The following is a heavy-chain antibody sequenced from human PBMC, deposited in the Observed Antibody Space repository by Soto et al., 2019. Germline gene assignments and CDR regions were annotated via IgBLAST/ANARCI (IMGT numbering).Heavy chain of an antibody. CDR3: ARRASVAGFRYYYYGMDV. J-gene: IGHJ6*02. CDR1: GFTFSSYA. V-gene: IGHV3-23*01. Sequence: GGSLRLSCAASGFTFSSYAMSWVRQAPGKGLEWVSAISGSGGSTCYADSVKGRFTISRDNSKNTLYLQMNSLRAEDTAVYYCARRASVAGFRYYYYGMDVWGQGTTVTVSS. CDR2: ISGSGGST. D-gene: IGHD6-19*01.